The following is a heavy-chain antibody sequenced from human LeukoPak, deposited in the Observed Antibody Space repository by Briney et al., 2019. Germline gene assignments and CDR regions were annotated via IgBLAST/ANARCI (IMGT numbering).Heavy chain of an antibody. D-gene: IGHD6-13*01. CDR3: ARGTGYSSSWIRLYYYYYMDV. V-gene: IGHV6-1*01. J-gene: IGHJ6*03. CDR1: GDSVSSNISA. Sequence: SRTLSLTCAISGDSVSSNISAWNWIRHSPSRGLEWLGRTYYRSKWYNDYAVSVTSRIPINPDTSKNQFSLQLNSETPEDTAVYYCARGTGYSSSWIRLYYYYYMDVWGKGTTVTVSS. CDR2: TYYRSKWYN.